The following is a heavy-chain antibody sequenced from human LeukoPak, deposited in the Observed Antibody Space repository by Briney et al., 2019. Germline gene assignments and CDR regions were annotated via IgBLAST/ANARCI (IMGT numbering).Heavy chain of an antibody. V-gene: IGHV3-30*03. D-gene: IGHD6-25*01. CDR1: GFTFSSYG. J-gene: IGHJ3*02. Sequence: GGSLRLSCAASGFTFSSYGMHWVRQAPGKGLEWVAVISYDGSNKYYADSVKGRFTISRDNSKNTLYLQMNSLRAEDTAVYYCARDASAQRGDIWGQGTMVTVSS. CDR2: ISYDGSNK. CDR3: ARDASAQRGDI.